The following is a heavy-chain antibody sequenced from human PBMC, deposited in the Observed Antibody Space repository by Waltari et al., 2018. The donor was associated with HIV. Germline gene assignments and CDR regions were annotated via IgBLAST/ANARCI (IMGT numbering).Heavy chain of an antibody. Sequence: VQVVESGGGVVQPGTSLRLSCEASGFSFSDSGMHWVRQAPGKGLEWVAVIWFDGGKKVFADSVKGRFTISRDNSKNTVELHMNSVTAEDTAVYYCARASPEGGYLDYWGQGTLVTVSS. V-gene: IGHV3-33*01. D-gene: IGHD2-15*01. J-gene: IGHJ4*02. CDR2: IWFDGGKK. CDR1: GFSFSDSG. CDR3: ARASPEGGYLDY.